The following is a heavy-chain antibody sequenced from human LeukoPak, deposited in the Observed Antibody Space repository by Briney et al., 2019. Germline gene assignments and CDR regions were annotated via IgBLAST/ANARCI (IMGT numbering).Heavy chain of an antibody. J-gene: IGHJ4*02. D-gene: IGHD4-17*01. V-gene: IGHV4-30-4*02. Sequence: SETLSLTCTVSGGSISSGDYYWSWIRQPPGKGLEWIGYIYYSGSTYYNPSLKSRVTISVDTSKNQFSLKLSSVTAADTAVYYCARDDYGEGYFDYWGQGTLVTVSS. CDR2: IYYSGST. CDR1: GGSISSGDYY. CDR3: ARDDYGEGYFDY.